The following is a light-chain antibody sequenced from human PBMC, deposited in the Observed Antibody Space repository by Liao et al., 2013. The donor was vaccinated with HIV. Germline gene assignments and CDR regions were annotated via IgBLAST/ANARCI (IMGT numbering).Light chain of an antibody. CDR1: TLGDKS. CDR2: QGT. Sequence: SYELTRPPSVSVSPGQTVSITCSGDTLGDKSPSWYQQRPGQPPVLVIYQGTKRPSGIPERFSGSSSGTTVTLTISGVQAEDEADYYCQSADSSGTCPVFGGGTKLTVL. V-gene: IGLV3-25*03. CDR3: QSADSSGTCPV. J-gene: IGLJ3*02.